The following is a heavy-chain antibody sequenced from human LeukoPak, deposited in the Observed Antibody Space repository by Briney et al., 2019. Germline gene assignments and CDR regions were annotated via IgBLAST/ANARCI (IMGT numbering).Heavy chain of an antibody. CDR3: AKGREAYSGSYTPFDS. V-gene: IGHV3-23*01. J-gene: IGHJ4*02. CDR2: ISGSGGST. Sequence: GGSLRLSCAASGFTFSSYAMSWVRQAPGKGLEWVSAISGSGGSTYYADSVKGRFTISRDNSKNTLYLQMNSLSAQDTALYYCAKGREAYSGSYTPFDSWGQGTLVTVSS. CDR1: GFTFSSYA. D-gene: IGHD1-26*01.